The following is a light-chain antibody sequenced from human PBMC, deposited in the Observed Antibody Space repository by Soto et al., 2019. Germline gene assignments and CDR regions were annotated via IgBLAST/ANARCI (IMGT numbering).Light chain of an antibody. CDR1: QGISTY. J-gene: IGKJ1*01. CDR2: SAS. V-gene: IGKV1-16*01. Sequence: DIQMTQSPSSLSASIGDRVTITCRASQGISTYLGWYQQKPGKVPKSLIYSASNLQSGVPSRFSASGSGTEFTLTITDMQPDDFATYYCQQYYRYPWLFGQGT. CDR3: QQYYRYPWL.